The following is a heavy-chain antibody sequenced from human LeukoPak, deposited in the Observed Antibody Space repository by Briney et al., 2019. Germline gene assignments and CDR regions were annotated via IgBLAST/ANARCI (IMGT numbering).Heavy chain of an antibody. Sequence: GGSLRLSCTASGFTFGDYAMSWVRQAPGKGLEWVGFIRSKAYGGTTEYAASVKGRFTISRDDSKSIAYLQMNSLKTEDTAVYYCTTDLEPDISAVAIDYWGQGTLVTVSS. CDR3: TTDLEPDISAVAIDY. V-gene: IGHV3-49*04. CDR2: IRSKAYGGTT. J-gene: IGHJ4*02. D-gene: IGHD3-3*01. CDR1: GFTFGDYA.